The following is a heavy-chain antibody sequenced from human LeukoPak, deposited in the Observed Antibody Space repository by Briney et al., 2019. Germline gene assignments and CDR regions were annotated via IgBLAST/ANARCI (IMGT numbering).Heavy chain of an antibody. CDR1: GASISSNSYY. V-gene: IGHV4-61*09. CDR2: VYTTGST. Sequence: SQTLSLTCTVSGASISSNSYYWSWIRQPAGKGLECIGHVYTTGSTNYNPSLKSRVTISVDTSKNQFSLRLSSVTAADTAVYYCARTGGGSGFYYYMDVWGKGTTVTVSS. CDR3: ARTGGGSGFYYYMDV. J-gene: IGHJ6*03. D-gene: IGHD2-15*01.